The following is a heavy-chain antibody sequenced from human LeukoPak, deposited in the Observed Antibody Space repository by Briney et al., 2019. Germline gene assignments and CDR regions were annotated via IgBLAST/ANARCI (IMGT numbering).Heavy chain of an antibody. D-gene: IGHD3-9*01. CDR2: IYYSGST. CDR1: GGSFSGYY. V-gene: IGHV4-59*01. Sequence: SETLSLTCAVYGGSFSGYYWSWLRQPPGKGLEWIGYIYYSGSTNYNPSLKSRVTISVDTSKNQFSLKLSSVTAADTAVYYCARMIRPYDILTGYYGANWFDPWGQGTLVTVSS. J-gene: IGHJ5*02. CDR3: ARMIRPYDILTGYYGANWFDP.